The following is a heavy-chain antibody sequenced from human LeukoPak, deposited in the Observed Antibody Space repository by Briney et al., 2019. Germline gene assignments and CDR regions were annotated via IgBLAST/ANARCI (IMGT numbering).Heavy chain of an antibody. J-gene: IGHJ6*03. CDR3: AKERRGYYMDV. Sequence: GGSLRLSCAASGFTFGDYAMQWVRQAPGKGLEWVSLINWDATRTYYADSVKGRFTISRDNSKNSLSLQMNSLRPEDTALYYSAKERRGYYMDVWGKGTTVTVSS. D-gene: IGHD3-10*01. CDR1: GFTFGDYA. CDR2: INWDATRT. V-gene: IGHV3-43D*04.